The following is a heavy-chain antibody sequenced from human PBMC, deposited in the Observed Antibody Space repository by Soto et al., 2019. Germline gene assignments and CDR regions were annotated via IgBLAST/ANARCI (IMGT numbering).Heavy chain of an antibody. Sequence: QVQLVQSGAEVKKPGASVKVSCKASGYTFTNYAMHWVRQAPGQRLEWMGWINAGNGNTKYSQKFQGRVTITRDTSASTAYMALSSLRSEDTAVYYCASVGSLYWYFDLWGRGTLVTVSS. CDR3: ASVGSLYWYFDL. CDR2: INAGNGNT. CDR1: GYTFTNYA. J-gene: IGHJ2*01. V-gene: IGHV1-3*01. D-gene: IGHD1-26*01.